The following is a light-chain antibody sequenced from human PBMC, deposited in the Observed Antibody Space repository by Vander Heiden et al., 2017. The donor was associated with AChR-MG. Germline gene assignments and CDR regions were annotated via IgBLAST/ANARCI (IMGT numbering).Light chain of an antibody. Sequence: QSALTQPRSVSGSPGQPVTIPCSGTSSDVGGYNEVSWYQKHPGKAPKLMIYDVSKRPSEVPDRFSGSKSGNTASLTISGLQAEDEADYYCCSYAGSFLVVFGGGTKLTVL. CDR3: CSYAGSFLVV. V-gene: IGLV2-11*01. J-gene: IGLJ2*01. CDR2: DVS. CDR1: SSDVGGYNE.